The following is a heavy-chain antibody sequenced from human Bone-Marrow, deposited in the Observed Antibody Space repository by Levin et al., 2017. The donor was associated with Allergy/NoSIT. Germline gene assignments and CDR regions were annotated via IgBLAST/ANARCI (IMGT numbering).Heavy chain of an antibody. CDR1: GFTFSTCG. CDR3: AKGMRYGLGSWESSNFDY. J-gene: IGHJ4*02. CDR2: LSSLGTTK. D-gene: IGHD3-10*01. Sequence: QPSETLSLTCAASGFTFSTCGMHWVRQAPGKGLEWVAILSSLGTTKYYADSVKGRFTISRDNSKNTLYLQMDSLRPEDTAVYYCAKGMRYGLGSWESSNFDYWGQGTLVTVSS. V-gene: IGHV3-30*18.